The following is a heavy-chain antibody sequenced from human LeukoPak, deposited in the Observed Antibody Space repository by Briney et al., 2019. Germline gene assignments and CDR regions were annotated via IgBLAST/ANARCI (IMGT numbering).Heavy chain of an antibody. J-gene: IGHJ5*02. CDR3: ALGIGLESNNWFDP. CDR1: GGSFSGYY. CDR2: INHSGST. D-gene: IGHD3-10*01. V-gene: IGHV4-34*01. Sequence: PSETLSLTCAVYGGSFSGYYWSWIRQPPGKGLEWIGEINHSGSTNYNPSLKSRVTISVDTSKNQFSLKLSSVTAADTAVYYCALGIGLESNNWFDPWGQGTLVTVSS.